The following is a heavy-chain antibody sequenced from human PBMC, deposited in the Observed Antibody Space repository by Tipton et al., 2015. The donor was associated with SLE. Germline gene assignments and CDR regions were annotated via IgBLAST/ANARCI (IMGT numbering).Heavy chain of an antibody. J-gene: IGHJ4*02. CDR3: ARAPGYSHSSDYSRF. D-gene: IGHD3-22*01. Sequence: TLSLTCAVYGGSFSGYYWSWIRQPPGKGLEWIGEINHSATTNHNPSLKSRVTISVDTSKKQVSLKLSSVTAADTAVYYCARAPGYSHSSDYSRFWGQGTLVTVSS. V-gene: IGHV4-34*01. CDR2: INHSATT. CDR1: GGSFSGYY.